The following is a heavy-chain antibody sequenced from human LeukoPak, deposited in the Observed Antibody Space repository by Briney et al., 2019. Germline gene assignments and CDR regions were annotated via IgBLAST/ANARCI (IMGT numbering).Heavy chain of an antibody. J-gene: IGHJ5*02. V-gene: IGHV4-39*07. CDR3: ERRGYSNYVPRGWFDP. CDR2: IYYSGRT. Sequence: SETLSLTCTVSGGSITSSSYYWGWIRQPPGKGLEWIGSIYYSGRTYYNPSLKSRVTMSVDTSKNRFSLKVTYVTAADTAVYYCERRGYSNYVPRGWFDPWGQGTLVSVSS. D-gene: IGHD4-11*01. CDR1: GGSITSSSYY.